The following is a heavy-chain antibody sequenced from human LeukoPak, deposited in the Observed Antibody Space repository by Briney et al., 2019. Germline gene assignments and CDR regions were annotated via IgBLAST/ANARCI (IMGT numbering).Heavy chain of an antibody. V-gene: IGHV4-39*07. J-gene: IGHJ4*02. CDR3: VRDRGEFSYSHDY. D-gene: IGHD1-26*01. CDR1: GGSISSSSYY. CDR2: IHHSGSA. Sequence: PSETLSLTCTVSGGSISSSSYYWGWIRQPPGKGLEWIGEIHHSGSANYNPSLKSRVTISLDTSENHFSLRLSSVTAADTAVYYCVRDRGEFSYSHDYWGQGTLVTVSS.